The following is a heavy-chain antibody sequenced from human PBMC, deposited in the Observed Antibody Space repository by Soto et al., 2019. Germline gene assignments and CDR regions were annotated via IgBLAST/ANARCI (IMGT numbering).Heavy chain of an antibody. D-gene: IGHD1-7*01. Sequence: QNTLEESGPAPVNPTQTLTLTCTFSGISISTSGVGVGRNRQPPGKALEWLGLIYWYNDRRYSPTLRSRLTLTKGTPKNQVVLRLTDMGPVNTATHYCAGRRGEYKGNYGNFAYWGQETPVIVSS. CDR2: IYWYNDR. J-gene: IGHJ4*02. CDR1: GISISTSGVG. V-gene: IGHV2-5*01. CDR3: AGRRGEYKGNYGNFAY.